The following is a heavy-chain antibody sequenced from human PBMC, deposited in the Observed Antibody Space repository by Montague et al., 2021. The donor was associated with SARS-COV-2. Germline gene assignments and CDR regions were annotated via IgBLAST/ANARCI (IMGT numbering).Heavy chain of an antibody. Sequence: SETLSLTCAVSGASVSSINWWSWVRQPPGRGLVWIAEIHHTGITAFNPSLRSRVSISLDSSKNQLSLTLISVTAADTSIYYCASHPVFQQLYSWGQGTLVSVSS. V-gene: IGHV4-4*02. D-gene: IGHD6-13*01. CDR3: ASHPVFQQLYS. CDR2: IHHTGIT. J-gene: IGHJ4*02. CDR1: GASVSSINW.